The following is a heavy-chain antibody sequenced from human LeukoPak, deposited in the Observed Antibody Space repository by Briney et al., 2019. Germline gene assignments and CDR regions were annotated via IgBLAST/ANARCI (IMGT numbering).Heavy chain of an antibody. CDR2: INHSGST. J-gene: IGHJ4*02. D-gene: IGHD3-10*01. CDR1: GGSFSGYC. Sequence: SETLSLTCAVYGGSFSGYCWSWIRQPPGKGLEWIGEINHSGSTNYNPSLKSRVTISVDTSKNQFSLKLSSVTAADTAVYYCASLTMVRGLFTLDYWGQGTLVTVSS. V-gene: IGHV4-34*01. CDR3: ASLTMVRGLFTLDY.